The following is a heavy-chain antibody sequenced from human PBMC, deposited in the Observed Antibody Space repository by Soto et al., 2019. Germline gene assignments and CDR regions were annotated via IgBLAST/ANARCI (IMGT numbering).Heavy chain of an antibody. V-gene: IGHV3-30*18. CDR2: ISYDGSNK. CDR3: ANLAVAYDY. D-gene: IGHD6-19*01. CDR1: GFTLSSYD. J-gene: IGHJ4*02. Sequence: GSLRLSCAASGFTLSSYDMHWVRQAPGKGLEWVAVISYDGSNKYYADSVKGRFTISRDNSKNTLYLQMNSLRAEDTAVYYCANLAVAYDYWGQGTLVTVSS.